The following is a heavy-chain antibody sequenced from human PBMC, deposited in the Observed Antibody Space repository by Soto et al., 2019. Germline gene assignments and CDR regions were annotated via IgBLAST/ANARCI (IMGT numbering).Heavy chain of an antibody. V-gene: IGHV6-1*01. CDR2: AYYRSQWYY. D-gene: IGHD2-21*02. Sequence: QVQLQQSGPGLVKPSQTLSLTCAISGDSVSSNSAAWNWIRQSPSRGLEWLGRAYYRSQWYYDSVVSVRSRITVIPDTSKNQFSLQLSSVTPEDTAVYFCTKQKGDSRTYNGMDVWGQGTTVIVSS. CDR3: TKQKGDSRTYNGMDV. J-gene: IGHJ6*02. CDR1: GDSVSSNSAA.